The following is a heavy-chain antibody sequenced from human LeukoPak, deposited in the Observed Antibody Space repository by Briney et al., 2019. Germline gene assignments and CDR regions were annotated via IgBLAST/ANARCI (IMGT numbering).Heavy chain of an antibody. J-gene: IGHJ6*03. CDR1: GGSISSSSYY. CDR3: ARSPLGSGSYYNYYYYYMDV. CDR2: IYYSGST. V-gene: IGHV4-39*01. Sequence: SETLSLTCTVSGGSISSSSYYWGWLRQPPGKGLEWIGSIYYSGSTYYNPSLKSRVTISVDTSKNQFSLKLSSVTAADTAVYYCARSPLGSGSYYNYYYYYMDVWGKGTTVTISS. D-gene: IGHD3-10*01.